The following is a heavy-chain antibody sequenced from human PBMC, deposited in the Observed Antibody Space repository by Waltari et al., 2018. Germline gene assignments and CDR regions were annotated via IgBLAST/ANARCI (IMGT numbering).Heavy chain of an antibody. J-gene: IGHJ4*02. CDR3: AEDHGWLHYY. V-gene: IGHV3-23*01. CDR1: EFTFSTYA. CDR2: ITNSGDST. D-gene: IGHD5-12*01. Sequence: EVQLLESGGGLVQPGGSLRLSCAASEFTFSTYAMRWVRQAPGKGVEWVSAITNSGDSTYYADSVKGRFTISRDNSKNTLYLQMNSLRAEDTAIYYCAEDHGWLHYYWGQGTLVTVSS.